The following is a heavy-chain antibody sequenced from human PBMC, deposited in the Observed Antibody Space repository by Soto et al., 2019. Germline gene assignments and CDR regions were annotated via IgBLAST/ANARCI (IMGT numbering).Heavy chain of an antibody. J-gene: IGHJ4*02. CDR1: GFSFSDYY. Sequence: KSGGSLRLSCAASGFSFSDYYMSWIRQAPGKGLEWVSYITSSSAYTNYADSVRGRFAISRDNAKNSLYLQMNSLRAEDTAVYYCARHGSYCFDDWGQGTLVTVSS. V-gene: IGHV3-11*06. CDR3: ARHGSYCFDD. D-gene: IGHD1-26*01. CDR2: ITSSSAYT.